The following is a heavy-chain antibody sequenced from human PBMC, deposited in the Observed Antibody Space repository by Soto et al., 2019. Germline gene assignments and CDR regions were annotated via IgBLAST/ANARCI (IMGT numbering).Heavy chain of an antibody. CDR1: GFTFSSYA. J-gene: IGHJ4*02. Sequence: QVQLVESGGGVVQPGRSLRLSCAASGFTFSSYAMHWVRQAPGKGLEWVAVIAYDGRNKYYADSVKGRFTISRDISMNTLYLQMNSLRIEDTAVYYCARELERVFDYWGQGTLVTVSS. CDR3: ARELERVFDY. D-gene: IGHD1-1*01. CDR2: IAYDGRNK. V-gene: IGHV3-30*04.